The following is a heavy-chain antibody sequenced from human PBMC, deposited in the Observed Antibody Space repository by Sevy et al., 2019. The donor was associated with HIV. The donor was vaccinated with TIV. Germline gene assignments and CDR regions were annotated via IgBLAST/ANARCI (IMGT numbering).Heavy chain of an antibody. J-gene: IGHJ4*02. D-gene: IGHD7-27*01. CDR3: ASHDWGREDF. CDR2: IHYTGST. Sequence: SETLSLTCVVSGYSISSYYWWDWFRRPPGKGLEWIGAIHYTGSTQYTPSLKSRVTVSADTSKNQFSLRLSSITAADTAVYYCASHDWGREDFWGQGTLVTVSS. CDR1: GYSISSYYW. V-gene: IGHV4-38-2*01.